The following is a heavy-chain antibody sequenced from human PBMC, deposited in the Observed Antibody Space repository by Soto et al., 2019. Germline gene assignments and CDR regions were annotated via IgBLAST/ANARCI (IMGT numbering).Heavy chain of an antibody. V-gene: IGHV4-39*07. CDR2: INHSGST. D-gene: IGHD2-8*01. CDR3: ARGRRVYATKIPYLCD. J-gene: IGHJ4*02. Sequence: SETLSLTCTVSGGSISSGGYYWSWIRQPPGKGLEWIGEINHSGSTNYNPSLKSRVTISVDTSKNQFSLKLSSVTAADTAVYYCARGRRVYATKIPYLCDWGQGTLVTVSS. CDR1: GGSISSGGYY.